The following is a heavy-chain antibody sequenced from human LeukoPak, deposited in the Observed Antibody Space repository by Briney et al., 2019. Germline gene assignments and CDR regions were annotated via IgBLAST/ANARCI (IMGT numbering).Heavy chain of an antibody. CDR2: ISSSGSTI. V-gene: IGHV3-11*01. D-gene: IGHD3-10*01. Sequence: GGSLRLSCAASGFTFSDYYMSWIRQAPGKGLEWVSYISSSGSTIYYADSVKGRFTISRDSAKNSLYLQMNSLRAEDTAVYYCASPAITMVRGVGDYWGQGTLVTVSS. CDR3: ASPAITMVRGVGDY. J-gene: IGHJ4*02. CDR1: GFTFSDYY.